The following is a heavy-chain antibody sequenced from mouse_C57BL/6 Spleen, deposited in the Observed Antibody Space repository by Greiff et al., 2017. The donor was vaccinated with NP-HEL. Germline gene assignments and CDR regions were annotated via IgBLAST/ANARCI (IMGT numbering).Heavy chain of an antibody. CDR3: ARGWLLRPYYFDY. CDR2: IHPNSGST. CDR1: GYTFTSYW. J-gene: IGHJ2*01. D-gene: IGHD2-3*01. V-gene: IGHV1-64*01. Sequence: QVHVKQPGAELVKPGASVKLSCKASGYTFTSYWMHWVKQRPGQGLEWIGMIHPNSGSTNYNEKFKSKATLTVDKSSSTAYMQLSSLTSEDSAVYYCARGWLLRPYYFDYWGQGTTLTVSS.